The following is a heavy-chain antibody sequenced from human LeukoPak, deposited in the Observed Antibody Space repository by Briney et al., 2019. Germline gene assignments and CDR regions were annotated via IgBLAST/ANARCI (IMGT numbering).Heavy chain of an antibody. CDR3: AKVQGYYYGSGSYYKD. CDR1: GFTFSSYA. J-gene: IGHJ4*02. Sequence: GGSLRLSCAASGFTFSSYAMSWVRQAPGKGLEWVSAISGSGGSTYYADSVKGRFTISRDNSKNTLYLQMNSLRVEDTAVYYCAKVQGYYYGSGSYYKDWGQGTLVTVSS. V-gene: IGHV3-23*01. D-gene: IGHD3-10*01. CDR2: ISGSGGST.